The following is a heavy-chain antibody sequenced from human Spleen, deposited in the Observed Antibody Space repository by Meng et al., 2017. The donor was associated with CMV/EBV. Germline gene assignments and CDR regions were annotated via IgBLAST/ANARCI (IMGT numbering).Heavy chain of an antibody. CDR3: SRDLRVGSTPFGFDY. D-gene: IGHD1-26*01. CDR1: GGSVSSGSYY. CDR2: IYYSGST. V-gene: IGHV4-61*01. Sequence: SETLSLTCTVSGGSVSSGSYYWSWIRQPPGKGLEWIGYIYYSGSTKYNPSRKSRVTISVDTSKNQFSLKLSSVTAADTAVYYCSRDLRVGSTPFGFDYWGQGTLVTVSS. J-gene: IGHJ4*02.